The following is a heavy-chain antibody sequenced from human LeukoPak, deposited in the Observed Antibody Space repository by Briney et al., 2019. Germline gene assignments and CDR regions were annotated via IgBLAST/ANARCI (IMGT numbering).Heavy chain of an antibody. J-gene: IGHJ6*02. CDR1: GFTPSRYW. D-gene: IGHD2-8*01. V-gene: IGHV3-7*05. CDR3: AKRLTETNYNGMDV. CDR2: INQDGSEK. Sequence: GGSLRLSCAAPGFTPSRYWMSWVRQAPGKGLEWVANINQDGSEKYYVDSVKGRFTISRDSAKNSLYLQMNTLSAEDTAIYYCAKRLTETNYNGMDVWGQGTTVTVSS.